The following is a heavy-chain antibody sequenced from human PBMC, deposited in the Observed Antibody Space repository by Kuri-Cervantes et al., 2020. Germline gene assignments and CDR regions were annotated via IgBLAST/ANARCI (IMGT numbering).Heavy chain of an antibody. D-gene: IGHD6-6*01. Sequence: SVKVSCKASGFTFTSSAVQWVRQARGQRLEWIGWIVVGSGNTNYAQKVQERVTITRDMSTSTAYMELSSLRSEDTAVYYCAKEPSYSSSSFRWFDPWGQGTLVTVSS. CDR2: IVVGSGNT. J-gene: IGHJ5*02. CDR3: AKEPSYSSSSFRWFDP. CDR1: GFTFTSSA. V-gene: IGHV1-58*01.